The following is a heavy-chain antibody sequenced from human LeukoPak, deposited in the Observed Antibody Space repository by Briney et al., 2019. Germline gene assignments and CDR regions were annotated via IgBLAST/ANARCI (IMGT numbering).Heavy chain of an antibody. Sequence: SETLSLTCAVYGGSFSGYYWSWIRQPPGKGLEWIGEINHSGSTNYNPSLKSRVTISVDTSKNQFSLKLSSVTAADTAVYYCARANNFIGIVVVPAARPNYGMDVWGQGTTVTVSS. J-gene: IGHJ6*02. CDR1: GGSFSGYY. CDR2: INHSGST. D-gene: IGHD2-2*01. CDR3: ARANNFIGIVVVPAARPNYGMDV. V-gene: IGHV4-34*01.